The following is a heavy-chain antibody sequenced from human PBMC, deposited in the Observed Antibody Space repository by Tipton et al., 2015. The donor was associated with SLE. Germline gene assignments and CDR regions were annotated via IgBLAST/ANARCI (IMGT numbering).Heavy chain of an antibody. CDR3: ARDGGCDMLDF. V-gene: IGHV4-59*01. Sequence: LRLSCSVSGGFIIGFYWIWIRQPPGRGLEWIGYISESGNTNYNPSLKSRVTMSVDTSKNQFSLSLTFLTPADTAIYFCARDGGCDMLDFWGQGALVTVSS. CDR2: ISESGNT. CDR1: GGFIIGFY. D-gene: IGHD2-8*01. J-gene: IGHJ4*02.